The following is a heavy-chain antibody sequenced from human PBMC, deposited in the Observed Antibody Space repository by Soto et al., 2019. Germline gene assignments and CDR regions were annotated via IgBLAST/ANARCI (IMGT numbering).Heavy chain of an antibody. J-gene: IGHJ4*02. V-gene: IGHV1-69*01. CDR3: ATELGENPASPFDA. Sequence: QVQLVQSGADVKKPGSSVKVSCQASGVTFSSATLGWVRQAPGQGLEWVGGLIPLFGTASYAQKFQGRVTITADESTSTVYMELSSLRSDDTAVYFCATELGENPASPFDAWGQGTLVTVSS. CDR1: GVTFSSAT. CDR2: LIPLFGTA. D-gene: IGHD3-10*01.